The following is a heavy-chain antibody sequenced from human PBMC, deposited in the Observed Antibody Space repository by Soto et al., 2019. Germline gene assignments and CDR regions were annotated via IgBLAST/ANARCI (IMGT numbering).Heavy chain of an antibody. V-gene: IGHV1-18*01. D-gene: IGHD3-10*01. CDR1: GYSFTTYD. CDR2: ISVYNGDA. J-gene: IGHJ1*01. CDR3: ARVGEGWLEPRVFFPF. Sequence: QIQLVQSGAEVKKPGASVKVSCKASGYSFTTYDIIWLRQAPGQGLEWMGWISVYNGDAKYAQKIQDRVTMTTDTSTRTAYMELRSLRSDDTAVYYCARVGEGWLEPRVFFPFWGQGTLVTVSS.